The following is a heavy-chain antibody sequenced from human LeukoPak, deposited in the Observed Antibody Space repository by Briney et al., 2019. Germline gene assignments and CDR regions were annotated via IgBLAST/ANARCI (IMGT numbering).Heavy chain of an antibody. J-gene: IGHJ4*02. V-gene: IGHV5-10-1*01. Sequence: GESLKISCKGSGYSFTSHWISWVRQMPGKGLEWMGRIDPSDSYTNYSPSFQGHVTISADKSISTAYLQWSSLKASDTAMYYCARHKYDILTGYYFDYWGQGTLVTVSS. CDR1: GYSFTSHW. CDR2: IDPSDSYT. CDR3: ARHKYDILTGYYFDY. D-gene: IGHD3-9*01.